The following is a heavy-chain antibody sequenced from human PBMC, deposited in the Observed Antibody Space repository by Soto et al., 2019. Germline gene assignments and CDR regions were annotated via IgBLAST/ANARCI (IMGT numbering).Heavy chain of an antibody. D-gene: IGHD6-13*01. V-gene: IGHV3-21*01. CDR3: ARDIAAAGTHYYYYGMDV. CDR2: ISSSSSYI. CDR1: GFTFSSYS. J-gene: IGHJ6*02. Sequence: GGSLRLSCAASGFTFSSYSMNWVRQAPGKGLEWVSSISSSSSYIYYADSVKGRFTISRDNSKNTLYLQMNSLRAEDTAVYYCARDIAAAGTHYYYYGMDVWGQGTTVTVSS.